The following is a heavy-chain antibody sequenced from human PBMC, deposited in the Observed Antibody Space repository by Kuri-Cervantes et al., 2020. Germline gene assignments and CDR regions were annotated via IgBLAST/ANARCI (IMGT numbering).Heavy chain of an antibody. J-gene: IGHJ6*02. V-gene: IGHV3-23*01. D-gene: IGHD2-2*01. CDR2: ISGSGGST. Sequence: GGSLRLSCAASGFTFSSYAMSWVRQAPGKGLEWVSAISGSGGSTYYADSVKGRFTISRDNSKNTLDLQMNSLRAEDTAVYYCAKDKDIVVVPAAIGAYYYYGMDVWGQGTTVTVSS. CDR3: AKDKDIVVVPAAIGAYYYYGMDV. CDR1: GFTFSSYA.